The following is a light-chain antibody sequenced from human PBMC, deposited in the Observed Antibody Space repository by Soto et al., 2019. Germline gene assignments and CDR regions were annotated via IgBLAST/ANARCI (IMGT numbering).Light chain of an antibody. CDR3: QQYKNWPTVT. J-gene: IGKJ1*01. Sequence: EIVLTQSPATLSFSPGERATLSCRASQSVSSNLACYQQQPGQAHRLIIYGASTRATGIPARFSGSGPGTEFTLTISSLQSQDFAVYYGQQYKNWPTVTFGQGTKVDIK. CDR2: GAS. CDR1: QSVSSN. V-gene: IGKV3-15*01.